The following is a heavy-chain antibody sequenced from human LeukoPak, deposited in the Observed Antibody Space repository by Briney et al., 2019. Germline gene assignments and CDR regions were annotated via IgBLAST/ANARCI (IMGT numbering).Heavy chain of an antibody. J-gene: IGHJ6*02. CDR3: ARGDYGMDV. CDR1: GFTFSSHW. V-gene: IGHV3-7*01. CDR2: INQDASEM. Sequence: GGSLRLSCAASGFTFSSHWMSWVRQAPGKGLEWVAYINQDASEMSHVDSVKGRFTISRDNPKNSLYLQMNSLRDEDTAVYYCARGDYGMDVWGQGTTVTVSS.